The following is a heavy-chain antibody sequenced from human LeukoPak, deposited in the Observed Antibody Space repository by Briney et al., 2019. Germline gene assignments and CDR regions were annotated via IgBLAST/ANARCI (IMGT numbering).Heavy chain of an antibody. CDR1: GFTFSSYW. D-gene: IGHD5-24*01. CDR2: IKQDGSEK. CDR3: ASGSHSWLPPDY. J-gene: IGHJ4*02. Sequence: GGSLRLSCAASGFTFSSYWMNWVRQAPGKGLEWVANIKQDGSEKYYVDSVKGRFTISRDNAKNSQYLQMNSLRAEDTAVYYCASGSHSWLPPDYWGQGTLVTVSS. V-gene: IGHV3-7*01.